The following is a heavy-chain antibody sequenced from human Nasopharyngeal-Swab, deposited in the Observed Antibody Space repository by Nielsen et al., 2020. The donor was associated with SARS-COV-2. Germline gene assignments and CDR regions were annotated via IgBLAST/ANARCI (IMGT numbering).Heavy chain of an antibody. CDR2: ITSSGSTI. J-gene: IGHJ4*02. Sequence: GEALKNARAASGFTFSDNYMGWIRQAPGKGLEWISYITSSGSTIFYTDSVKGRFTISRDNAKNSLYLQMNSLRADDTAVYYCAREVVPSIWGQGTLVTVSS. D-gene: IGHD2-15*01. CDR1: GFTFSDNY. CDR3: AREVVPSI. V-gene: IGHV3-11*01.